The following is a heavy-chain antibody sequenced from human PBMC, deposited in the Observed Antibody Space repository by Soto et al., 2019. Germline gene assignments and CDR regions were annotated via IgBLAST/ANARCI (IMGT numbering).Heavy chain of an antibody. V-gene: IGHV4-4*07. CDR3: ARGQRFSDWFDP. CDR1: GGAISGYY. CDR2: IYSSGST. D-gene: IGHD3-3*01. J-gene: IGHJ5*02. Sequence: PSETLSLTCTVTGGAISGYYWTWIRQSDGEGLEWIGRIYSSGSTNYNPSLKSRVTISLDTSMNYFSLRLRSVTAADTAVYYCARGQRFSDWFDPWGQGTLVTVSS.